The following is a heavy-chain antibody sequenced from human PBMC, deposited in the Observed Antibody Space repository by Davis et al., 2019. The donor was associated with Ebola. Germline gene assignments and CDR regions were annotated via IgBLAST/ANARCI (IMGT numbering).Heavy chain of an antibody. D-gene: IGHD5-24*01. CDR3: ARWGGMDV. V-gene: IGHV3-9*01. CDR2: ISWNSGSI. CDR1: GFTFDDYA. Sequence: GGSLRLSCAASGFTFDDYAMHWVRQAPGKGLEWVSGISWNSGSIGYADSVKGRFTISRDNSKNTLYLQMNSLRAEDTAVYYCARWGGMDVWGKGTTVTVSS. J-gene: IGHJ6*04.